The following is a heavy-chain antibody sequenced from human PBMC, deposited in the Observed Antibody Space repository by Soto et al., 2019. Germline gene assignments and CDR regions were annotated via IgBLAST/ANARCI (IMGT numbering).Heavy chain of an antibody. J-gene: IGHJ6*02. D-gene: IGHD3-10*01. CDR2: IWYDGSNK. V-gene: IGHV3-33*01. CDR1: GFTFSSYG. Sequence: QVQLVESGGGVVQPGRSLRLSCAASGFTFSSYGMHWVRQAPGKGLEWVAVIWYDGSNKYYADSVKGRFTISRDNSKNTLYLQMNSLRAEDTAVYYCASLYGLVSYFSPRGIDVWGQGTTVTVSS. CDR3: ASLYGLVSYFSPRGIDV.